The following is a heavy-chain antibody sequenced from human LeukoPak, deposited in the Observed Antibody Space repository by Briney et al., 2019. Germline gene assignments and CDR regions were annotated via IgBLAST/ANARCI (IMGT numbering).Heavy chain of an antibody. D-gene: IGHD2-15*01. J-gene: IGHJ4*02. CDR2: IIPIFGTA. CDR1: GGTFSSYA. V-gene: IGHV1-69*13. Sequence: GASVKVSCRASGGTFSSYAISWVRQAPGQGLEWTGGIIPIFGTANYAQKFQGRVTITADESTSTAYMELSSLRSEDTAVYYCARDSPYWPGHFDYWGQGTLVTVSS. CDR3: ARDSPYWPGHFDY.